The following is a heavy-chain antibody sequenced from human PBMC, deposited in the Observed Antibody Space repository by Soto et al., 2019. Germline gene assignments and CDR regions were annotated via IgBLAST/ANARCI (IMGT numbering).Heavy chain of an antibody. CDR3: ARTMIRGVPYFDY. CDR1: VPSFSSTS. J-gene: IGHJ4*02. D-gene: IGHD3-10*01. Sequence: ETLSLTCPAPVPSFSSTSWAWTRQSPGKGLEWIGDVYYSGNTDYNPSLKSRVTMSVDTSKNQFSLKLSSVTAADTAVYYCARTMIRGVPYFDYWGQGTLVTVS. V-gene: IGHV4-59*08. CDR2: VYYSGNT.